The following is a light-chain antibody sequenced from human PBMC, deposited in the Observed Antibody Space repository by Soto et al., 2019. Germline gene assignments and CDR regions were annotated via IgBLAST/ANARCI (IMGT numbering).Light chain of an antibody. CDR3: SSYAGSNAIYV. CDR2: EVS. V-gene: IGLV2-8*01. CDR1: SSDVGGHNY. J-gene: IGLJ1*01. Sequence: QSALTQPPSASGSPGQSVTISCTGTSSDVGGHNYVSWYQQHPGKAPKLMIYEVSKRPSGVPDRFSGSKSGNTASLTVSGLQAEDEAEYHCSSYAGSNAIYVFGTGTKVTVL.